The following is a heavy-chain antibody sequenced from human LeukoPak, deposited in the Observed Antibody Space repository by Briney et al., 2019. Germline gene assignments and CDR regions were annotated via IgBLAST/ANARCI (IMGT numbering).Heavy chain of an antibody. J-gene: IGHJ4*02. Sequence: SGXTLVHPTQPLTLTCTFSGFSLSTSGVGVGWIRQPPGKALEWVALSDWDDDKGYNPYRKSRMNITKENSKNQIDRKRTNMDPVDTATYYCAHRNLMTVAGIGYSFDSWGQGALVTVSS. CDR2: SDWDDDK. CDR1: GFSLSTSGVG. CDR3: AHRNLMTVAGIGYSFDS. D-gene: IGHD6-19*01. V-gene: IGHV2-5*02.